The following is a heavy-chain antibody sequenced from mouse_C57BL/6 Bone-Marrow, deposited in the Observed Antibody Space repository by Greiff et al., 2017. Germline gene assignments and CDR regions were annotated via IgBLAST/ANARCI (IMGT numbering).Heavy chain of an antibody. D-gene: IGHD1-1*01. V-gene: IGHV1-69*01. J-gene: IGHJ2*01. CDR2: IDPSDSYT. CDR1: GYTFTSYW. Sequence: VQLQQPGAELVMPGASVKLSCKASGYTFTSYWMHWVKQRPGQGLEWIGEIDPSDSYTNYNQKFKGKSTLTVDKSSSTAYMQLSSLTSEDSAVYYCARRILLRYFDYWGQGTTLTVSS. CDR3: ARRILLRYFDY.